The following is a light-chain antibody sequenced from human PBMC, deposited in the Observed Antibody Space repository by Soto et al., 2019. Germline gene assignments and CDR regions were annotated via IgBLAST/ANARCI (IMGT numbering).Light chain of an antibody. J-gene: IGLJ1*01. Sequence: QSVLTQPPSVSAAPGQKVTISCSGSSSNIGNNYVSWYQQLPGTAPKLLIYDDTKRPSGIPDRFSASKSATSAALDITGLQTGDEADYYCGTWDSSLSAGLFXTGTNVTVL. V-gene: IGLV1-51*01. CDR1: SSNIGNNY. CDR3: GTWDSSLSAGL. CDR2: DDT.